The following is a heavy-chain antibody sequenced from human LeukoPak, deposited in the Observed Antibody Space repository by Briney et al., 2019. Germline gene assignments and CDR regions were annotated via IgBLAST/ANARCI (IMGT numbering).Heavy chain of an antibody. CDR2: LYYSGST. Sequence: ETSETLSLTCTVSGGSISSYYWSWIRQPPGKGLEWIGYLYYSGSTNYNPSLKSRVTISVDTSKNQISLKLSSVTAADTAVYYCARSYCSSTSCNPYNWFDPWGQGTLVTVSS. D-gene: IGHD2-2*01. CDR1: GGSISSYY. CDR3: ARSYCSSTSCNPYNWFDP. J-gene: IGHJ5*02. V-gene: IGHV4-59*08.